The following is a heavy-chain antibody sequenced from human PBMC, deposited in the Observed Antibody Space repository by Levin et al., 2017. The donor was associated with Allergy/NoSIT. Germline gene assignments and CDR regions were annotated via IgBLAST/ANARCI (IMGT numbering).Heavy chain of an antibody. V-gene: IGHV5-51*01. CDR1: GYRFTSYW. J-gene: IGHJ5*02. D-gene: IGHD2-15*01. CDR2: IFPGDSET. CDR3: ARVHHDGGYCSGGSCWFDP. Sequence: GGSLRLSCKGSGYRFTSYWIAWVRQMPGKGLEWMGIIFPGDSETIYSPSFRGQVTISVDTSISTAYLQWSSLKASDTAMYYCARVHHDGGYCSGGSCWFDPWGHGTLVTVSS.